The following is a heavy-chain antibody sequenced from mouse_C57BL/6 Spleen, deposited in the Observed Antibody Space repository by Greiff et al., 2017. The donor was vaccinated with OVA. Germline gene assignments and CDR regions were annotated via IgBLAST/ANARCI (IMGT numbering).Heavy chain of an antibody. Sequence: VKLVESGAELVRPGASVKLSCKASGYTFTDYYINWVKQRPGQGLEWIARIYPGSGNTYYNEKFKGKATLTAEKSSSTAYMQLSSLTSEDSAVYFCAREATSAKDYFDYWGQGTTLTVSS. V-gene: IGHV1-76*01. D-gene: IGHD3-2*02. CDR1: GYTFTDYY. CDR3: AREATSAKDYFDY. CDR2: IYPGSGNT. J-gene: IGHJ2*01.